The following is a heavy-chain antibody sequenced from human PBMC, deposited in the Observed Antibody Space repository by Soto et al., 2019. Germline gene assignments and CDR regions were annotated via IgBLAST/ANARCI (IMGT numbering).Heavy chain of an antibody. Sequence: GGSLRLSCAASGFTFSSYGMHWVLQAPGKGLEWVAVIWYDGSNKYYADSVKGRFTISRDNSKNTLYLQMNSLRAEDTAVYYCARSGGSGSYSVYYFDYWGQGTLVTVSS. J-gene: IGHJ4*02. V-gene: IGHV3-33*01. D-gene: IGHD3-10*01. CDR3: ARSGGSGSYSVYYFDY. CDR1: GFTFSSYG. CDR2: IWYDGSNK.